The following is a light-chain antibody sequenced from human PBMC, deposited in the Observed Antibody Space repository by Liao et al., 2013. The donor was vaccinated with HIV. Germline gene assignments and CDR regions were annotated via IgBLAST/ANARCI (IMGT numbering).Light chain of an antibody. J-gene: IGLJ2*01. CDR3: QTWHISTLI. CDR2: EDT. V-gene: IGLV3-1*01. Sequence: SYELTQLPSVSVPPGQTATITCSGDRLGDKYASWYQQKSGQSPVLVIYEDTKRPAGIPERFSGSNSGNTATLTISGTQPLDEADYYCQTWHISTLILGGGTKLTVL. CDR1: RLGDKY.